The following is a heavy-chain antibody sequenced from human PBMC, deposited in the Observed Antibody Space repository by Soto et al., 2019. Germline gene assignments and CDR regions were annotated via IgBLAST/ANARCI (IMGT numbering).Heavy chain of an antibody. D-gene: IGHD2-2*01. CDR1: GYTFTSYY. CDR2: INPSGGSK. J-gene: IGHJ6*02. CDR3: ARHVPAAGYYYGMDV. Sequence: ASVKVSCKASGYTFTSYYMHWVRQAPGQGLEWMGIINPSGGSKSYAQKFQGRVTMTRDMSTSPVYMELSSLRSEDTALYYCARHVPAAGYYYGMDVWGQGTTVTVSS. V-gene: IGHV1-46*01.